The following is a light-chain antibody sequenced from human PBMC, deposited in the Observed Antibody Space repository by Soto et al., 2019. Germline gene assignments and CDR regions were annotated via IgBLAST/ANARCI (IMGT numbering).Light chain of an antibody. J-gene: IGKJ2*01. CDR2: GAS. V-gene: IGKV3-15*01. CDR1: QSISIN. Sequence: EIVMTQSPATLSVSPGERATLSCRAGQSISINLAWYQQKLGQAPRLLIFGASTRATDIPARFSGSGSGTEFTLTISSLQSEDYAIYYCHQYDSWPPYTFGQGTKVDIK. CDR3: HQYDSWPPYT.